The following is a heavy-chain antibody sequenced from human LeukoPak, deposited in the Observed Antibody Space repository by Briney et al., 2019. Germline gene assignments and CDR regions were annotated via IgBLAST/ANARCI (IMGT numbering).Heavy chain of an antibody. CDR3: ASLWSYDWYFDL. J-gene: IGHJ2*01. V-gene: IGHV4-39*07. CDR1: GGSIRSSSYY. CDR2: INHSGST. Sequence: SETLSLTCSVSGGSIRSSSYYWGWIRQPPGKGLEWIGEINHSGSTNYNPSLKSRVTISVDTSKNQFSLKLSSVTAADTAVYYCASLWSYDWYFDLWGRGTLVTVSS. D-gene: IGHD1-26*01.